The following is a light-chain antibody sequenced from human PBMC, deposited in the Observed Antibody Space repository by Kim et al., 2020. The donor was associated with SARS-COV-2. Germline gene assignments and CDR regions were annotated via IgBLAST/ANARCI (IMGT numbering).Light chain of an antibody. CDR1: QSVSLRY. CDR2: GAS. V-gene: IGKV3-20*01. CDR3: QQYGDSPWT. J-gene: IGKJ1*01. Sequence: SPGERATRSCRASQSVSLRYLAWYHQKPGQAPRLLIHGASRRATGIPDRFSGSGSGTDFTLTISRLEPEDSGVYYCQQYGDSPWTFGQGTKVEIK.